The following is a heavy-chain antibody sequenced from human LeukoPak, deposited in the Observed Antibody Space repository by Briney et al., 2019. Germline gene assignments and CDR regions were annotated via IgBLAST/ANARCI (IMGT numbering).Heavy chain of an antibody. V-gene: IGHV4-34*01. Sequence: SETLSLTCAVYGGSFSGYYWSWIRQPPGKGLEWIGEINHSGSTNYNPSLKSRVTISVDTSKNQFSLKLSSVTAADTAVYYCARVGIVGAYAFDIWGQGTMVTVSS. D-gene: IGHD1-26*01. CDR1: GGSFSGYY. CDR2: INHSGST. CDR3: ARVGIVGAYAFDI. J-gene: IGHJ3*02.